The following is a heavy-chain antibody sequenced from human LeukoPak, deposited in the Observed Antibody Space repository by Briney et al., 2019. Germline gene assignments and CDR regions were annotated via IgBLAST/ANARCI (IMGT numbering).Heavy chain of an antibody. D-gene: IGHD6-19*01. V-gene: IGHV3-30*03. CDR1: GFTFSTYS. CDR3: AQWLVLGY. Sequence: GGSLRLSCAASGFTFSTYSMNWVRQAPGKGLEWVAVISYDGSNKYYADSVKGRFTISRDNSKNTLYLQMNSLRAEDTAVYYCAQWLVLGYWGQGTLVTVSS. J-gene: IGHJ4*02. CDR2: ISYDGSNK.